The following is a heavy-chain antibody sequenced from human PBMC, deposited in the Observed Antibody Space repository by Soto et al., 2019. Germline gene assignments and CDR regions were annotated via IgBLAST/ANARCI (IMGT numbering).Heavy chain of an antibody. CDR1: GGAGSFSGYL. CDR3: ARGRKGYSSSWCVD. D-gene: IGHD6-13*01. J-gene: IGHJ4*02. V-gene: IGHV4-34*01. Sequence: SETLSLTCAVYGGAGSFSGYLWSWIRQPPGNGLEWIGEINHSGSTNYNPSLKSRVTISVDTSKNQFSLDLSSVTAADTAVYYCARGRKGYSSSWCVDWGQGTLVTVSS. CDR2: INHSGST.